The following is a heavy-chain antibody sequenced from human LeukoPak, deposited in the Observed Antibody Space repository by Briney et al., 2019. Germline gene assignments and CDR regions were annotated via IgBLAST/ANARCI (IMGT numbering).Heavy chain of an antibody. D-gene: IGHD1-26*01. V-gene: IGHV3-53*01. Sequence: PGGSLRLSCAASGFTVSSNYMSWVRQAPGKGLEWVSVIYSGGSTYYADSVKGRFTISRDNSKNTLYLQMNSLRAEDTAVYYCARGGSGSYYGVDWYFDLWGRGTLVTVSS. CDR1: GFTVSSNY. CDR3: ARGGSGSYYGVDWYFDL. J-gene: IGHJ2*01. CDR2: IYSGGST.